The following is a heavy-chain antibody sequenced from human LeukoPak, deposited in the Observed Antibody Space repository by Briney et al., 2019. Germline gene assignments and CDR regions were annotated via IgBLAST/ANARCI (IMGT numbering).Heavy chain of an antibody. CDR2: INHRGST. J-gene: IGHJ5*02. CDR3: ARGRGVTTVWYWFDP. CDR1: GGSFSGYY. D-gene: IGHD3-16*01. Sequence: SETLSLTCAVYGGSFSGYYWSWIRQPPGKGLEWIGEINHRGSTNYNPSLKSRVTISVDTSKNQFSLKLSSVTAADTAVYYCARGRGVTTVWYWFDPWGQGTLVTASS. V-gene: IGHV4-34*01.